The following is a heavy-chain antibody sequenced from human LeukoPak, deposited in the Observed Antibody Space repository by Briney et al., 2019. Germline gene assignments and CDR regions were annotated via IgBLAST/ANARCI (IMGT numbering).Heavy chain of an antibody. Sequence: GGSLRPSCAASGFTFSIYGMHWVRQAPGKGLEWVAVVSYDGNNKYYADSVKGRFTISRDNSKSTLSLQMNSLRAEDTAVYYCAKRGESIVLPGMYYFGSWGLGTLVTVSS. CDR2: VSYDGNNK. CDR3: AKRGESIVLPGMYYFGS. CDR1: GFTFSIYG. D-gene: IGHD2/OR15-2a*01. J-gene: IGHJ4*02. V-gene: IGHV3-30*18.